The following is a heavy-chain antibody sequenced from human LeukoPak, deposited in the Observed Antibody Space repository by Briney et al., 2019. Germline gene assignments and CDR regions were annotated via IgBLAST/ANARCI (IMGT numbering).Heavy chain of an antibody. CDR2: MNPNSGNT. V-gene: IGHV1-8*03. CDR3: ARLWFGELLYYFDY. CDR1: GYTFTSYD. D-gene: IGHD3-10*01. Sequence: ASVKVSCKASGYTFTSYDINWVRQATGQGLEWMGWMNPNSGNTGYAQKFQGRVTITRNTSISTAYMELSSLRSEDTAVYYCARLWFGELLYYFDYWGQGTLVTVSS. J-gene: IGHJ4*02.